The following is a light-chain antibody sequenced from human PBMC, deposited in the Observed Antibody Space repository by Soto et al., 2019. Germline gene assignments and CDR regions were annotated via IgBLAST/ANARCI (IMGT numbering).Light chain of an antibody. Sequence: IVLTQSPGTLSLSPGEGASVSCRASQSLNSGYLAWYQQKPGQAPRLLIYGASSRATGIPDRFSGSRSGTNFTLTISRLEPEDFAVYFCQQYGSAPYTFSQGTKLEIK. CDR1: QSLNSGY. CDR3: QQYGSAPYT. V-gene: IGKV3-20*01. J-gene: IGKJ2*01. CDR2: GAS.